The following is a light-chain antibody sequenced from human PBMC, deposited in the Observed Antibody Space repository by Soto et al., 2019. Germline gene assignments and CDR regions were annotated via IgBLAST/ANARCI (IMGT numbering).Light chain of an antibody. CDR1: QNIYSN. Sequence: EIVLTQSPGTLSLSPGERATLSSRASQNIYSNVAWYQQRPGQAPRLLIHDASHRAAGIPARFSGSGFGTDFTLTISSLEPEDAAVYYCQQRSNWPPIAFGQGTRLEI. V-gene: IGKV3-11*01. CDR2: DAS. J-gene: IGKJ5*01. CDR3: QQRSNWPPIA.